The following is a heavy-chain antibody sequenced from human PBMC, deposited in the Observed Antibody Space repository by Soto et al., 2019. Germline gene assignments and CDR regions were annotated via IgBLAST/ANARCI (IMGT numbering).Heavy chain of an antibody. CDR3: ARDKITGLFDY. CDR2: INHSGST. Sequence: QVQLQQWGAGLLKPSETLSLTCAVYGGSFSGYYWTWIRQPPGTGLEWIGEINHSGSTNYNPSLKSGVTISVDTSKNQFSLKRTSVTAADTAVYYCARDKITGLFDYWGQGTLVTVSS. D-gene: IGHD2-8*02. CDR1: GGSFSGYY. J-gene: IGHJ4*02. V-gene: IGHV4-34*01.